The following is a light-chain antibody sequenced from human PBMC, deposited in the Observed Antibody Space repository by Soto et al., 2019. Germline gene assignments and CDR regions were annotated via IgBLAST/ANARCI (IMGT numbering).Light chain of an antibody. CDR3: CAYAGTYTSL. Sequence: QSALTQPRSVSGSPGQSVTISCTGTSSDVGGYNYVSWYQHNPGKAPKLMIFDVSARPSGVPDRFSGSKSANTASLTISGLQAEDEADYYCCAYAGTYTSLFGGGTKVTVL. CDR1: SSDVGGYNY. CDR2: DVS. J-gene: IGLJ2*01. V-gene: IGLV2-11*01.